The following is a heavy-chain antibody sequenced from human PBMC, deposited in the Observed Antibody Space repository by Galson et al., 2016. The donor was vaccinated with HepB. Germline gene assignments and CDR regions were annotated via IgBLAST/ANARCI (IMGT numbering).Heavy chain of an antibody. D-gene: IGHD2-21*02. Sequence: QSGAEVTKPGESLKITCQGSGYSFTHYWIGWVRQMPGKGLKWMGVIYPGDSDTIYSPSFQGQVTISADKSISTAYLQWSSLKASDTAMYYCARRNSDYLDLWGRGTLVTVSS. V-gene: IGHV5-51*01. J-gene: IGHJ2*01. CDR1: GYSFTHYW. CDR3: ARRNSDYLDL. CDR2: IYPGDSDT.